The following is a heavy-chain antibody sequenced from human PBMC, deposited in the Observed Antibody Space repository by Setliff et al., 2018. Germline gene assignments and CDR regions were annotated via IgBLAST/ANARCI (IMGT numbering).Heavy chain of an antibody. V-gene: IGHV1-69-2*01. CDR1: GYTFTDDY. D-gene: IGHD6-19*01. J-gene: IGHJ6*03. CDR3: ARAISGWYSAFYYYMDV. CDR2: IDPEDGKT. Sequence: ASVKVSCKASGYTFTDDYMYWVKQAPGKGLEWMGRIDPEDGKTVYAEKFQGRVIISADTSIDTVYLEIDSLRSEDTAVHYCARAISGWYSAFYYYMDVWGKGTTVTVSS.